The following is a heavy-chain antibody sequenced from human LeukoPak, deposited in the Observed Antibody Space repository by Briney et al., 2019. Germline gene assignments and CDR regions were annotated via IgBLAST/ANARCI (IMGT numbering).Heavy chain of an antibody. Sequence: PSETLSLTCTVSGYSISSGYYWGWIRQPPGKGLEWIGSIYHSGSTYYNPSLKSRVTISVDTSKNQFSLKLSSVTAADTAVYYCARVGGYYGSGSRGYWGQGTLVTVSS. CDR3: ARVGGYYGSGSRGY. V-gene: IGHV4-38-2*02. D-gene: IGHD3-10*01. CDR1: GYSISSGYY. J-gene: IGHJ4*02. CDR2: IYHSGST.